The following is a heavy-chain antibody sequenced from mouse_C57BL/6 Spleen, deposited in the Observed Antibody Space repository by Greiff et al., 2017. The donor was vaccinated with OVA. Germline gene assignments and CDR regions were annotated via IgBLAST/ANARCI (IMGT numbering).Heavy chain of an antibody. J-gene: IGHJ1*03. Sequence: DVKLVESGGDLVKPGGSLKLSCAASGFTFSSYGMSWVRQTPDTRLAWVATISSGGSYTYYPDSVKGRFTISRDNAKNTLYLQMSSLKSEDTAMYYCARRGDYDDGDWYFDVWGTGTTVTVSS. D-gene: IGHD2-4*01. CDR1: GFTFSSYG. V-gene: IGHV5-6*02. CDR2: ISSGGSYT. CDR3: ARRGDYDDGDWYFDV.